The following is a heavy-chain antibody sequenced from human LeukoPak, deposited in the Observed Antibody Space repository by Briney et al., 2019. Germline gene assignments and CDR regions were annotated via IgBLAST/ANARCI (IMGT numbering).Heavy chain of an antibody. Sequence: GGSLRLSCAASGFTFSSYWMAWVRQAPGKGLEWVAHLNEDGSEKHYVDSVEGGFTISRDNDKNTLYLQMNSLRAEDTAAYYCARDREDYGDFGYWGQGTLVTVSS. V-gene: IGHV3-7*01. D-gene: IGHD4-17*01. J-gene: IGHJ4*02. CDR3: ARDREDYGDFGY. CDR1: GFTFSSYW. CDR2: LNEDGSEK.